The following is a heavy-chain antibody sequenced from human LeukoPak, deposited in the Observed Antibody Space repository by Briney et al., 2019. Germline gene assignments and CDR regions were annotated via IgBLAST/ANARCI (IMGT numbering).Heavy chain of an antibody. V-gene: IGHV4-59*01. CDR1: GGSIRGYY. D-gene: IGHD5-18*01. CDR2: IYYSGST. CDR3: ASSGYGYGPRYYYYYMDV. J-gene: IGHJ6*03. Sequence: SETLSLTCNVSGGSIRGYYWSWIRQPPGKGLEWIGYIYYSGSTNYNPSLKSRVTISVDTSKNQFSLKLSSVTAADTAVYYCASSGYGYGPRYYYYYMDVWGKGTTVTVSS.